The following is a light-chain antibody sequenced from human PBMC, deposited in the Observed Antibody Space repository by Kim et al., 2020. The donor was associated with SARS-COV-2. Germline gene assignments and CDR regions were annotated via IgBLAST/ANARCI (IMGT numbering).Light chain of an antibody. CDR2: DTS. V-gene: IGKV3D-15*01. Sequence: SPGERATRSCRASQTVSSNFLAWYQQKPGQTPRLLIYDTSSRATGIPARFSGSGSGTEFTLTISTLQSEDFAVYYCQQYSNWPLTFGQGTKVDIK. CDR1: QTVSSN. CDR3: QQYSNWPLT. J-gene: IGKJ1*01.